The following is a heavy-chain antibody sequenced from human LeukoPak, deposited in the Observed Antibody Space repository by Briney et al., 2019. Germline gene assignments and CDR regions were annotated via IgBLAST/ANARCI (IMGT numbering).Heavy chain of an antibody. CDR3: ARGGYYRFYY. V-gene: IGHV4-39*01. CDR1: GGSISSGGYY. D-gene: IGHD2/OR15-2a*01. J-gene: IGHJ4*02. CDR2: IYYSGST. Sequence: SETLSLTCTVSGGSISSGGYYWSWIRQPPGKGLEWIGSIYYSGSTYYNPSLKSRVTISVDTSKNQFSLKLSSVTAADTAVYYCARGGYYRFYYWGQGTLVTVSS.